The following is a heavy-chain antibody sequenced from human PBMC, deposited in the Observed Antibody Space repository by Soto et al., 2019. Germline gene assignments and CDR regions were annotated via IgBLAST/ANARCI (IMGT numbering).Heavy chain of an antibody. CDR1: GYSISSGYY. Sequence: SETLSLTCAVSGYSISSGYYWGWIRQPPGKGLEWIGSIYHSGSTYYNPSLKSRVTISVDTSKNQFSLKLSSVTAADTAVYYCARVYSNPHWYFDLWGRGTLVTVS. CDR2: IYHSGST. D-gene: IGHD4-4*01. V-gene: IGHV4-38-2*01. J-gene: IGHJ2*01. CDR3: ARVYSNPHWYFDL.